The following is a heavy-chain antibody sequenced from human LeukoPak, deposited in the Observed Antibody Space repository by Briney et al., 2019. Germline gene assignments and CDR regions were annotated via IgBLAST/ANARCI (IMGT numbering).Heavy chain of an antibody. CDR1: GFTFSSYA. D-gene: IGHD5-12*01. J-gene: IGHJ4*02. V-gene: IGHV3-30-3*01. Sequence: GRSLRLSCAASGFTFSSYAMPWVRQAPGKGLEWVAVISYDGSNKYYADSVKGRFTISRDNSKNTLYLQMNSLRAEDTAVYYCARAQGYSGYEQIDYWGQGTLVTVSS. CDR2: ISYDGSNK. CDR3: ARAQGYSGYEQIDY.